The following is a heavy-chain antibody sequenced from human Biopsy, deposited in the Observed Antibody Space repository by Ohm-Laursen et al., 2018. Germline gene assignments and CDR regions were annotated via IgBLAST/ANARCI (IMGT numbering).Heavy chain of an antibody. V-gene: IGHV3-33*08. J-gene: IGHJ6*02. D-gene: IGHD1-26*01. CDR1: GFSFSSYG. CDR3: ARDPIVGSKADGMDV. CDR2: IWYDGSSE. Sequence: RSLRLSCAASGFSFSSYGMHWVRQAPGKGLEWVAIIWYDGSSEYYADSVKGRFTISRDNSRNTVYLQMNSLRAEDTAIYYCARDPIVGSKADGMDVWGQGTTVTVSS.